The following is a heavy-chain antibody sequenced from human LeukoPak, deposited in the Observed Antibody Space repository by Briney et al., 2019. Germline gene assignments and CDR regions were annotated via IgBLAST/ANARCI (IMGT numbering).Heavy chain of an antibody. CDR1: GVTVRSNC. Sequence: GGSLRLSCAASGVTVRSNCMNWVRQAPGKGLEWVALIFSGNSTYYADSVKGRFTISRDNSKNTLFLQMNSLRAEDTAVYYCAREGAGGFDIWGQGTMVTVSS. D-gene: IGHD3-16*01. J-gene: IGHJ3*02. V-gene: IGHV3-53*01. CDR3: AREGAGGFDI. CDR2: IFSGNST.